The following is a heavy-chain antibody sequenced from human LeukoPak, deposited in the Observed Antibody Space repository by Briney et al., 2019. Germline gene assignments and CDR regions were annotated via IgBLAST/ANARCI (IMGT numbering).Heavy chain of an antibody. D-gene: IGHD2-21*01. V-gene: IGHV3-30*02. Sequence: GGSLRLSCAASGFTFSSYGVHWVRQAPGKGLEWVAFIRYDGSNKYYADSVKGRFTISRDNSKNTLYLQMNSLRAEDTAVYYCAKGFGEVEGAFDIWGQGTMVTVSS. CDR3: AKGFGEVEGAFDI. CDR2: IRYDGSNK. J-gene: IGHJ3*02. CDR1: GFTFSSYG.